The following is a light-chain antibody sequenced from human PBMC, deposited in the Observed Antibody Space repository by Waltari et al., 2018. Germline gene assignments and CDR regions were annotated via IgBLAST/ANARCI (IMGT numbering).Light chain of an antibody. CDR2: ENN. V-gene: IGLV1-51*02. CDR1: SSNIGNNY. Sequence: QSVLPPPPSVSAAPGQKVTIPCSGSSSNIGNNYVSWYQQLPGTAPKLLIYENNKRPSGIPDRFSGSKSGTSATLGITGLQTGDEADYYCGTWDSSLSAGVFGGGTKLTVL. CDR3: GTWDSSLSAGV. J-gene: IGLJ3*02.